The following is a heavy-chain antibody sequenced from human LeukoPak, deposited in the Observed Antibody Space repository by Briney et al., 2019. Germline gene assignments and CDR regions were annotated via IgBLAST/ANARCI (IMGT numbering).Heavy chain of an antibody. D-gene: IGHD3-22*01. V-gene: IGHV3-33*01. CDR2: IWYDGSNK. J-gene: IGHJ4*02. CDR3: ARDRYYDSSGYPSD. Sequence: PGRSLRLSCAASGFTFSSYGMHCVRQAPGKGLEWVAVIWYDGSNKYYADSVKGRFTISRDNSKNTLYLQMNSLRAEDTAVYYCARDRYYDSSGYPSDWGQGTLVTVSS. CDR1: GFTFSSYG.